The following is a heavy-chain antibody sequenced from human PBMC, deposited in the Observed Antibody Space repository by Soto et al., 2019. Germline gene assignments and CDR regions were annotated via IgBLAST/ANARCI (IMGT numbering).Heavy chain of an antibody. CDR1: GFPFYNYR. J-gene: IGHJ6*02. Sequence: GGSLRLSCAASGFPFYNYRMSWVRQAPGKGLEWVANIMQDGSEKNYVDSVRGRFTISRDNAKNSVYLQMDSLKDEDTGVYFCARDGADIVVLLGATSPWYNGMDVWGQGTKVTVSS. V-gene: IGHV3-7*03. D-gene: IGHD2-21*01. CDR2: IMQDGSEK. CDR3: ARDGADIVVLLGATSPWYNGMDV.